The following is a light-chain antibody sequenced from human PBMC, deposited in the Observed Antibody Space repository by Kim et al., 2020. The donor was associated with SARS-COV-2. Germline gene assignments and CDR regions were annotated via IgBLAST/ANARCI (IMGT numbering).Light chain of an antibody. CDR2: DVS. J-gene: IGLJ1*01. CDR1: SSDVGGYNY. Sequence: QSVLTQPRSVSGSPGQSVTISCTGTSSDVGGYNYVSWYQQHPGKAPKPMIYDVSKRPSGVPDRFSGSKSGNTASLTISGLQAEDEADYYCCSYAGSYTNYVFGTGTKVTVL. V-gene: IGLV2-11*01. CDR3: CSYAGSYTNYV.